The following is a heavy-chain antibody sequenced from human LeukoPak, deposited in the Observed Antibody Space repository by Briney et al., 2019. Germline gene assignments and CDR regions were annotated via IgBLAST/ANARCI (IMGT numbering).Heavy chain of an antibody. CDR3: ARGPMVRGVTTWFDY. V-gene: IGHV3-48*03. D-gene: IGHD3-10*01. CDR1: GFTFSSYE. J-gene: IGHJ4*02. Sequence: GGSLRLSCAASGFTFSSYEMNWVRQAPGKGLEWVSYISSSGSTIYYADSVKGRFTISRDNAKNSLYLQMNSLRAEDTAVYYCARGPMVRGVTTWFDYWGQGTLVTVSS. CDR2: ISSSGSTI.